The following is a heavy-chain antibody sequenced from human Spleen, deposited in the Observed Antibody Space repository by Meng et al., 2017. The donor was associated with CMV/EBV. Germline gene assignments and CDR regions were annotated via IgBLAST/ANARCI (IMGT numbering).Heavy chain of an antibody. Sequence: SGFAFSIYRMSCVRQAPGKGLEWVSSISSTSSYISYADSVKGRFTISRDNAKNSLYLQMNSLRGEDTAVYYCAKEGTRIVGATHPFDYWGQGTLVTVSS. V-gene: IGHV3-21*01. D-gene: IGHD1-26*01. J-gene: IGHJ4*02. CDR3: AKEGTRIVGATHPFDY. CDR1: GFAFSIYR. CDR2: ISSTSSYI.